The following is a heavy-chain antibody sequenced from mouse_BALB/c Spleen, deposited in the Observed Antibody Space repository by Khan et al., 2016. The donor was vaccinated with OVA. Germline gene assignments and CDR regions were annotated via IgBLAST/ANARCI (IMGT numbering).Heavy chain of an antibody. CDR2: INPHIGET. V-gene: IGHV1-20*02. Sequence: EVQLQQSGPELVKPGASVKISCKASGYSFTGYFMNWVMQSHGKSLEWIGRINPHIGETFYNQTFKGKATLTVDESSSTAHLVLRSLSSEDAAGYYSARIYRSDFDYWGQGTTLTVSS. J-gene: IGHJ2*01. CDR1: GYSFTGYF. CDR3: ARIYRSDFDY. D-gene: IGHD2-1*01.